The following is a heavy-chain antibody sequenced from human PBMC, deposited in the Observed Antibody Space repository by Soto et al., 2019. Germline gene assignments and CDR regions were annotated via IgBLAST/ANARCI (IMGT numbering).Heavy chain of an antibody. J-gene: IGHJ4*02. V-gene: IGHV4-59*04. CDR3: ARSGGLQHIDY. CDR1: GGSINPYY. D-gene: IGHD4-4*01. CDR2: IYYSGST. Sequence: SETLSLTCTVSGGSINPYYWGWIRQPPGKGLEWIGNIYYSGSTDYNPSLKSRVTISVDTSKNQFSLKLTSVTAADMAVHYCARSGGLQHIDYWGQGTLVTVSS.